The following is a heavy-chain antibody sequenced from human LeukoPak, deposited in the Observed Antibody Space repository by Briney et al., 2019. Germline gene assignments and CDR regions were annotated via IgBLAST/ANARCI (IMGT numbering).Heavy chain of an antibody. CDR3: ARSAAGLDY. Sequence: GGSLRLSCAASGFTFSSYSMNWVRQAPGKGLEWVSYISSSSSTIYYADSVKGRFTISRDNAKNSLYLQMNSLRVEDTAIYYCARSAAGLDYWGQGTLVTVSS. CDR1: GFTFSSYS. D-gene: IGHD6-25*01. CDR2: ISSSSSTI. V-gene: IGHV3-48*04. J-gene: IGHJ4*02.